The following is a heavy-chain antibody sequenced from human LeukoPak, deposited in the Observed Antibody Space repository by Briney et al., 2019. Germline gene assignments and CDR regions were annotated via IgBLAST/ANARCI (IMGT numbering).Heavy chain of an antibody. CDR1: GGSISSGNR. J-gene: IGHJ5*02. D-gene: IGHD3-22*01. CDR3: ARAHPLYYYDSSQAGFDP. CDR2: IYHSGST. V-gene: IGHV4-4*02. Sequence: SETLSLTCAVYGGSISSGNRWSWVRQPPGKGLEWIGEIYHSGSTNYNPSLKSRVTISVDTSKNQFSLKLSSVTAADTAVYYCARAHPLYYYDSSQAGFDPWGQGNLVTVSS.